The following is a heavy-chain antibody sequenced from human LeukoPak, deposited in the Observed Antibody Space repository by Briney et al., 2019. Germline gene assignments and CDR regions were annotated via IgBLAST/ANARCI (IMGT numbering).Heavy chain of an antibody. Sequence: SETLSLTCTVSGGSISYYYWSWIRQPPGKGLELIGYIYYSGSTNYNPSLKSRVTISVDTSKNQFSLKLTSVTAADTAVYYCARVSSSRKAFDIWGQGTMVTVSS. CDR1: GGSISYYY. D-gene: IGHD6-6*01. J-gene: IGHJ3*02. CDR2: IYYSGST. V-gene: IGHV4-59*01. CDR3: ARVSSSRKAFDI.